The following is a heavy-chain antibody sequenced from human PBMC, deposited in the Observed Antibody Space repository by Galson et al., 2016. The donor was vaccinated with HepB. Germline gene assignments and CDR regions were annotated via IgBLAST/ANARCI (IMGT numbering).Heavy chain of an antibody. CDR1: GFTFSSYA. CDR3: AKDSLFSRGTQYYFGSGNYYTPSHFDS. Sequence: SLRLSCAASGFTFSSYAMSWVRRAPGKGLEWVSSLTNSGATAYSADSVKGRFTISRDNSKNTLYLQMNSLRAEDTAIYYCAKDSLFSRGTQYYFGSGNYYTPSHFDSWGQGTLVTVSS. D-gene: IGHD3-10*01. J-gene: IGHJ4*02. CDR2: LTNSGATA. V-gene: IGHV3-23*01.